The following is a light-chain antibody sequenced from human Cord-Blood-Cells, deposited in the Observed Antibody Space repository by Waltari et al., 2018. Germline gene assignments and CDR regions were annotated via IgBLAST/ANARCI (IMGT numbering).Light chain of an antibody. CDR1: RANVGGGEG. J-gene: IGLJ3*02. V-gene: IGLV1-40*01. CDR2: GSS. Sequence: VRARGGGVWGGRGRGGASGWAGGRANVGGGEGGQGYQRLPGTAPKLRIYGSSNRPAGGPDRFSGSKSGTSASLASTGLQAEDEADYYCQSYDSSLSGSVFGGGTKLTVL. CDR3: QSYDSSLSGSV.